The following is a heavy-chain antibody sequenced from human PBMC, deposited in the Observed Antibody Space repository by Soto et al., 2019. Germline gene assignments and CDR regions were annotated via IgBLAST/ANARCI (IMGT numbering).Heavy chain of an antibody. V-gene: IGHV4-31*03. CDR1: GGSISSGGYY. J-gene: IGHJ4*02. Sequence: SETLSLTCTVSGGSISSGGYYWSWIRQHPGKGLEWIGYIYYSGSTYYNPSLKSRVTISVDTSKNQFSLKLSSVTAADTAVYYCARGGGSVRASLRFLEWLLPLDYWGQGTLVTVSS. D-gene: IGHD3-3*01. CDR2: IYYSGST. CDR3: ARGGGSVRASLRFLEWLLPLDY.